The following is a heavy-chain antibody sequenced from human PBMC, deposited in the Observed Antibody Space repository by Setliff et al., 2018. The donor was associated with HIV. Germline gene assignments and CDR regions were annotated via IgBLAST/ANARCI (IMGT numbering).Heavy chain of an antibody. D-gene: IGHD3-22*01. CDR3: ARDPSSGIYYDSSGQYFQN. V-gene: IGHV1-69*10. J-gene: IGHJ1*01. Sequence: GASVKVSCKASGGTFSSYAISWVRQAPGQGLEWMGGIIPILGIANYAQKFQGRVSMTIDTSTSTAYMGLRSLRPDDTAVYFCARDPSSGIYYDSSGQYFQNWGQGTLVTVSS. CDR1: GGTFSSYA. CDR2: IIPILGIA.